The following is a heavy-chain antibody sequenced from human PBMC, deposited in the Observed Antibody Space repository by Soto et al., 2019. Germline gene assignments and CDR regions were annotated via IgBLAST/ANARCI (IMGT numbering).Heavy chain of an antibody. CDR2: ISGSSSTT. CDR3: ARVPPIVGGLDY. V-gene: IGHV3-48*02. CDR1: GFSFSGYG. D-gene: IGHD1-26*01. J-gene: IGHJ4*02. Sequence: GGSLRLSCITSGFSFSGYGVHWVRPAPGKGPEWVSFISGSSSTTEYADSVKGRFTISRDNAKNSLYLQMNSLRDEDTAVYYCARVPPIVGGLDYWGQGTLVTVSS.